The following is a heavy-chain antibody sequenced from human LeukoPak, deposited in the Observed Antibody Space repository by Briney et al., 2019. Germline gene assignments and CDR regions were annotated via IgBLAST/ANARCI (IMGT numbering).Heavy chain of an antibody. V-gene: IGHV3-23*01. Sequence: GGSLRLSCAASGFTFSSYEMSWVRQAPGKGLEWVSAISGSGGSTYYADSVKGRFTISRDNSKNTLYLQMNSLRAEDTAVYYCAKDPRSSWSNWFDPWGQGTLVTVSS. CDR2: ISGSGGST. CDR3: AKDPRSSWSNWFDP. CDR1: GFTFSSYE. J-gene: IGHJ5*02. D-gene: IGHD6-13*01.